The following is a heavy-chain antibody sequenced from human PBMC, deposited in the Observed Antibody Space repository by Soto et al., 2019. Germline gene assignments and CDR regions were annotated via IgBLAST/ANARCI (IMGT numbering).Heavy chain of an antibody. CDR3: ARGNSSSWYYYYGMDV. Sequence: GESLKISCKGSGYSFTSYWISWVRQMPGKGLEWMGRIDPSDSYTNYSPSFQGHVTISADKSISTAYLQWSSLKASDTAMYYCARGNSSSWYYYYGMDVWGQGTTVTVS. V-gene: IGHV5-10-1*01. CDR2: IDPSDSYT. CDR1: GYSFTSYW. D-gene: IGHD6-13*01. J-gene: IGHJ6*02.